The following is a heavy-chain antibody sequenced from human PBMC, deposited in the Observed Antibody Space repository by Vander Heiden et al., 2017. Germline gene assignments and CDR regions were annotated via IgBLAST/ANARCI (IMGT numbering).Heavy chain of an antibody. CDR2: IAYDGSNK. CDR3: AKCRDSSSWYWSFDY. V-gene: IGHV3-30*18. D-gene: IGHD6-13*01. J-gene: IGHJ4*02. Sequence: VQLVESGGGVVQFGRSLRSSCCASGIPFSGCGMHWGRQAPGKGLGWVAVIAYDGSNKYYADSVKGRFTISRDNSKNTLYLQMNSLRAEDTAVYYCAKCRDSSSWYWSFDYWGQGTLVTVSS. CDR1: GIPFSGCG.